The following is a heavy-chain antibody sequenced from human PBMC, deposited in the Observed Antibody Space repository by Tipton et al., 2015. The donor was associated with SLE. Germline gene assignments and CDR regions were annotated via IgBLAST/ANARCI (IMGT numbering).Heavy chain of an antibody. Sequence: LRLSCTVSGGSISSYYWSWIRQSPGKGLEWIGYIYTSGSTNYNPSLKSRVTISADTSKNQFSLKLSSVTAADTAVYYCASGGGYSYAPYWGQGTLVTGSS. D-gene: IGHD5-18*01. CDR2: IYTSGST. CDR1: GGSISSYY. J-gene: IGHJ4*02. V-gene: IGHV4-4*08. CDR3: ASGGGYSYAPY.